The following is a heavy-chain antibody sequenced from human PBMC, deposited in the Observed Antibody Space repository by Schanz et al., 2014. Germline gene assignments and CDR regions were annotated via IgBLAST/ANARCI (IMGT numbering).Heavy chain of an antibody. Sequence: QVQLVQSGAEVKKPGASVKVSCKASGYTFAVYSIHWVRQAPGQGLEFMGWINPNSGDTNYAQRFQGRVTLTRDTSISTVYMELSRLRSDDTAVYYCARERASSIADHWGQGTLLAVSS. CDR1: GYTFAVYS. V-gene: IGHV1-2*02. CDR2: INPNSGDT. D-gene: IGHD6-6*01. CDR3: ARERASSIADH. J-gene: IGHJ4*02.